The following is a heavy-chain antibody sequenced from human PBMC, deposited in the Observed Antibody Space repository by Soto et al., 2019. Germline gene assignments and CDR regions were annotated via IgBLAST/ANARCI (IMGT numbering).Heavy chain of an antibody. D-gene: IGHD3-10*01. Sequence: QVQLVESGGGVVEPGTSLKLSCAASGFTFSNYPMQWVRQTPGKGLEWVALISPDGTIKAYADSVKGRFTISRDNSANALFIQMDSLTPEDTALYFGARDSGLAMTARRGFNLWGQGTLLTVSS. V-gene: IGHV3-30-3*01. CDR1: GFTFSNYP. CDR2: ISPDGTIK. J-gene: IGHJ3*01. CDR3: ARDSGLAMTARRGFNL.